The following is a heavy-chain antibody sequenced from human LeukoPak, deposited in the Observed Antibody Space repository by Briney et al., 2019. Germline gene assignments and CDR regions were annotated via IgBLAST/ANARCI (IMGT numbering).Heavy chain of an antibody. CDR2: IYPGDSDT. V-gene: IGHV5-51*01. Sequence: GESLKISCKGSGYSFTSYWIGWVRQMPGKGLEWMGIIYPGDSDTRYSPSFQGQVTISADKSISTAYLQWSSLKASDTAMYYCARGRRTISSGLDYYYYYMDVWGKGTTVTVSS. CDR3: ARGRRTISSGLDYYYYYMDV. J-gene: IGHJ6*03. CDR1: GYSFTSYW. D-gene: IGHD6-19*01.